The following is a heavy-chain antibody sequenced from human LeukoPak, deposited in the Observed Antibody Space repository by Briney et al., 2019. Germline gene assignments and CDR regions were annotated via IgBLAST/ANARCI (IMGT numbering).Heavy chain of an antibody. CDR2: ISGSGGST. CDR3: AELGITMIGGV. D-gene: IGHD3-10*02. CDR1: GFTFTIYG. J-gene: IGHJ6*04. Sequence: GGSLRLSCAASGFTFTIYGMSWVRRAPGKGLEWVSAISGSGGSTYYADSVKGRFTISRDNSKNTLYLQMNSLRAEDTAVYYCAELGITMIGGVWGKGTTVTISS. V-gene: IGHV3-23*01.